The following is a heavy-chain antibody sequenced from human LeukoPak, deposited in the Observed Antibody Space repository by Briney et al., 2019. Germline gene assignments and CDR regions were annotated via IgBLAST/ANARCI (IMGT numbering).Heavy chain of an antibody. V-gene: IGHV4-34*01. Sequence: SETLSLTCAVYGGSFSGYYWSWIRQPPGKGLEWIGEINHSGSTNYNPSLKSRVTISVDTSKSQFSLKLSSVTAADTAVYYCARGGGSSSRYYYWGQGTLVTVSS. D-gene: IGHD6-13*01. CDR1: GGSFSGYY. J-gene: IGHJ4*02. CDR2: INHSGST. CDR3: ARGGGSSSRYYY.